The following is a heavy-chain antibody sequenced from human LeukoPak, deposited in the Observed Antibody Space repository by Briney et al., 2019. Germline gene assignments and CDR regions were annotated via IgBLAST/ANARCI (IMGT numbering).Heavy chain of an antibody. CDR3: AKDARRSSGWWFFDH. Sequence: PGGSLRLSCAASGFTFSDYNMHWVRQAPGKGLDWVALMSPDGNKKYYADSVKGRFTISRDNSKNTVDLQLNSLRAEDTAVYYCAKDARRSSGWWFFDHWGQGTLVTVSS. V-gene: IGHV3-30-3*01. D-gene: IGHD6-19*01. J-gene: IGHJ4*02. CDR2: MSPDGNKK. CDR1: GFTFSDYN.